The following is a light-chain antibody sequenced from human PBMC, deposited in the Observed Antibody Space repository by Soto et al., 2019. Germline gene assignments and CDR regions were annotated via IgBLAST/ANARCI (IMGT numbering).Light chain of an antibody. J-gene: IGKJ2*01. CDR1: PTIISW. V-gene: IGKV1-5*01. CDR2: DAS. Sequence: DIQMTQSPTTLSASVGDRVTITCRASPTIISWLAWYQQKPGKAPKLLIYDASSLESGVPSRFRGSRSGTEFTLTISCLQPDDFATYYCQQYNSYLYTVGQGTKQAIK. CDR3: QQYNSYLYT.